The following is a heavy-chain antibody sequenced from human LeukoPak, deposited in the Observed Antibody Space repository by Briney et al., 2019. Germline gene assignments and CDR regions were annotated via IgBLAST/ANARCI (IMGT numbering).Heavy chain of an antibody. CDR2: INPNSGGT. Sequence: GASVRVSCKASGYTFTGYYMHWVRQAPGQGLEWMGWINPNSGGTNYAQKFQGRVTMTRDTSISTAYMGLSRLRSDDTAVYYCARGNNGYFDWFNYMDVWGKGTTVTVSS. CDR1: GYTFTGYY. D-gene: IGHD3-9*01. J-gene: IGHJ6*03. V-gene: IGHV1-2*02. CDR3: ARGNNGYFDWFNYMDV.